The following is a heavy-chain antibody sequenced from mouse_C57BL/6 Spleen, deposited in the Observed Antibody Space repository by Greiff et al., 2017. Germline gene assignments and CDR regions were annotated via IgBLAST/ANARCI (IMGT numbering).Heavy chain of an antibody. Sequence: VKLMESGPELVKPGASVKISCKASGYAFSSSWMNWVKQRPGKGLEWIGRIYPGDGDTNYNGKFKGKATLTADKSSSTAYMQLRSLTSEDSAVYVCSRGFTTVVRAMDYWGQGTSVTVSS. V-gene: IGHV1-82*01. CDR1: GYAFSSSW. J-gene: IGHJ4*01. CDR3: SRGFTTVVRAMDY. CDR2: IYPGDGDT. D-gene: IGHD1-1*01.